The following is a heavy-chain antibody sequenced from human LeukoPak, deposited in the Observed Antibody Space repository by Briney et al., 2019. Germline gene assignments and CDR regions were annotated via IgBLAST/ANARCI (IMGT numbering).Heavy chain of an antibody. D-gene: IGHD6-19*01. V-gene: IGHV3-23*01. CDR1: GITFISHA. CDR2: IRGNGATT. J-gene: IGHJ4*02. CDR3: AKAYHDSGCLIDY. Sequence: PGGSLRLSCAASGITFISHAMTWVRQAPGKGLEWVAAIRGNGATTDYADSVKGRFTISRDNSKSTLYLQMNSLRAEDTAVYYCAKAYHDSGCLIDYWGQGTLVTVSS.